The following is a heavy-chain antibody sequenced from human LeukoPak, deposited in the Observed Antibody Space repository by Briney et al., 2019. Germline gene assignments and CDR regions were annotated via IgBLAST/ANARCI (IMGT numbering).Heavy chain of an antibody. CDR1: VGSFSGYY. CDR3: ARGLGLSRFGHYALDV. D-gene: IGHD3-10*01. V-gene: IGHV4-34*01. CDR2: INHRGST. J-gene: IGHJ6*01. Sequence: SETLSLTCAVYVGSFSGYYWIWIRQSPGKGLEWIGRINHRGSTNSNQSLKSRVKVSVDTSKSQFYVNLSSVTAADTAVYYCARGLGLSRFGHYALDVWGQGNKVTVSS.